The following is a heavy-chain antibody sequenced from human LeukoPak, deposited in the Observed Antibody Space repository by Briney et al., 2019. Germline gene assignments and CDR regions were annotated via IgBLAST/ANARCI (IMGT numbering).Heavy chain of an antibody. J-gene: IGHJ2*01. CDR1: GFIFSSYN. Sequence: GGSLRLSCAASGFIFSSYNMNWVRQAPGKGLEWVSYISSRSRDVYYADSVKGRFTISRDNTKSSLFLQMDSLRAEDTAVYYCASTIVTTVYPPGWYFDPWGRGTQVTVSS. V-gene: IGHV3-21*06. D-gene: IGHD4-17*01. CDR3: ASTIVTTVYPPGWYFDP. CDR2: ISSRSRDV.